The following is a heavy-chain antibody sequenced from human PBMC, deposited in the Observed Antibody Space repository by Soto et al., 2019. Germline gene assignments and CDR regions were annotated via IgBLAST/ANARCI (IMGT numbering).Heavy chain of an antibody. V-gene: IGHV3-73*01. Sequence: GGSLGLSCAASGFSFSGSAMHWVRQASGKGLEWVGRIRSKANSYATAYAASVKGRFTISRDDSKNTAYLQMNSLKTEDTAVYYCTRASGEDYYDSSGYYXWGQGTLVTVSS. CDR1: GFSFSGSA. D-gene: IGHD3-22*01. J-gene: IGHJ4*02. CDR3: TRASGEDYYDSSGYYX. CDR2: IRSKANSYAT.